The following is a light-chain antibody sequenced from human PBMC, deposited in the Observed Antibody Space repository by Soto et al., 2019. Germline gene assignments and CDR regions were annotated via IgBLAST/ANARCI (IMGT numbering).Light chain of an antibody. J-gene: IGKJ1*01. CDR3: QHYNSYPWT. CDR1: QTINNW. CDR2: HAS. Sequence: DIQMTQSPSTLSASIGDRVTITCRASQTINNWLAWYQQKPGKAPNLLIYHASNLETGVPSRFSGSAFGTEFTLTISSLQPDDFAAYYCQHYNSYPWTCGPGTKVDIK. V-gene: IGKV1-5*01.